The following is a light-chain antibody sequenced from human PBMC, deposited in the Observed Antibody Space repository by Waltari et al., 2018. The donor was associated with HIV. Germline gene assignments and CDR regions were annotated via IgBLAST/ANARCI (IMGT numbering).Light chain of an antibody. J-gene: IGLJ3*02. CDR2: RNN. CDR3: AAWDDSLSAVV. V-gene: IGLV1-47*01. Sequence: QSVLTQPPSASGTPGQRVTISCSGSSSNIGSKYVYWFQQLPGTAPNLLMYRNNQRPSGVPDRVSGSKSGTSASLAISGLRAEDEADYDCAAWDDSLSAVVFGGGTKLTVL. CDR1: SSNIGSKY.